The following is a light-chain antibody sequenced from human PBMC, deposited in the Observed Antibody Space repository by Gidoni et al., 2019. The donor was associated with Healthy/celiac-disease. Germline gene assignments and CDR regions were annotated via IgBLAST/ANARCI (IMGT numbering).Light chain of an antibody. CDR1: QSVSSSY. CDR3: QQYGSSPPDPT. V-gene: IGKV3-20*01. CDR2: GAS. J-gene: IGKJ4*01. Sequence: EIVLTQSPGTLSLSPGERATLSCRASQSVSSSYLAWYQQKPGQAPRLLIYGASSRATGIPDRFSGSGSGTDFTLTISRLEPEDFAVYYCQQYGSSPPDPTFGGXTKVEIK.